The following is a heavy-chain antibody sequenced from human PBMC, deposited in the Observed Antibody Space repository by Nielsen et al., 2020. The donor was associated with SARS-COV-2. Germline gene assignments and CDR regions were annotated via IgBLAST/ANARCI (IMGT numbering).Heavy chain of an antibody. CDR2: ISYDGSNK. CDR1: GFTFSSYA. D-gene: IGHD6-19*01. V-gene: IGHV3-30-3*01. Sequence: GGSLRLSCAASGFTFSSYAMHWVRQAPGKGLEWVAVISYDGSNKCYADSVKGRFTISRDNSKNTLYLQMNSLRAEDTAVYYCARAPAGYSSGWTPDYWGQGTLVTVSS. J-gene: IGHJ4*02. CDR3: ARAPAGYSSGWTPDY.